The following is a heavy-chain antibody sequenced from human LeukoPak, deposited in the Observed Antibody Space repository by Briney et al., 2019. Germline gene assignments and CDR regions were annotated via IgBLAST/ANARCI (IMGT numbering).Heavy chain of an antibody. D-gene: IGHD2-21*01. CDR2: ISGSGGST. CDR1: GFTFSSYA. CDR3: ARPIYCGGNNCRGGFFFDL. J-gene: IGHJ5*02. V-gene: IGHV3-23*01. Sequence: GGSLRLSCAASGFTFSSYAMSWVRQAPGKGLELVSAISGSGGSTYYADSVKGRFTISRDNSKNTLYLQMNSLRAEDTAVYYCARPIYCGGNNCRGGFFFDLWGQGTLVTVS.